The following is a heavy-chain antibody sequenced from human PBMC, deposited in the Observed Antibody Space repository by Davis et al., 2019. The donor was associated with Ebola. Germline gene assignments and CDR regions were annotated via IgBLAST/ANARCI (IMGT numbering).Heavy chain of an antibody. V-gene: IGHV4-61*01. Sequence: SETLSLTCTVSGGSISSGSYYWSWIRQPPGKGLEWIGYIYYSGSTNYNPSLKSRVTISVDTSKNQFSLKLSSVTAADTAMYYCARGDGYNYFDSWGQGTTVTVSS. CDR2: IYYSGST. CDR1: GGSISSGSYY. CDR3: ARGDGYNYFDS. J-gene: IGHJ4*03. D-gene: IGHD5-24*01.